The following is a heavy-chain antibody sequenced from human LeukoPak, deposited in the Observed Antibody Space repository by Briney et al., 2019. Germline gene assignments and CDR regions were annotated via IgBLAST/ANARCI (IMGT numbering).Heavy chain of an antibody. Sequence: GGSLRLSCAASGFSFNSDWMDWVRQAPGKGLEWVANIKHDESEKNYLDSVKGRFTISRDNSKNALYLQMNSLRVEDTAVYYCAIAPNWGTHSWGQGVLVTVSS. V-gene: IGHV3-7*03. CDR2: IKHDESEK. J-gene: IGHJ4*02. D-gene: IGHD7-27*01. CDR3: AIAPNWGTHS. CDR1: GFSFNSDW.